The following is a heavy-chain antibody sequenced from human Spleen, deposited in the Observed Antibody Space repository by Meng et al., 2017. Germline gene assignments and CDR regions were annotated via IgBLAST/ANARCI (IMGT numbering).Heavy chain of an antibody. J-gene: IGHJ3*02. D-gene: IGHD3-22*01. CDR2: ISAYNGNT. CDR3: AREQGYYYDSSGYSTDAFDI. V-gene: IGHV1-18*01. CDR1: GYTFTSYG. Sequence: ASVMVFCKASGYTFTSYGISCLRQAPRQGLEWMGWISAYNGNTNYAQKLQGRLTMTTDTSTSTAEMEPRSLRSDDTAVYYCAREQGYYYDSSGYSTDAFDIWGQGTMVTVSS.